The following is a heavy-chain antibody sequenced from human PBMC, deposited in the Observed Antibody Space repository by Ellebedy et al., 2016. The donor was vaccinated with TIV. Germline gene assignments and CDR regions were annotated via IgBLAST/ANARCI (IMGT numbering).Heavy chain of an antibody. V-gene: IGHV3-7*04. CDR3: AMDRALDY. CDR1: GFTFSNYW. CDR2: IKQDGSEK. Sequence: GESLKISCAASGFTFSNYWMSWVRQAPGKGLEWVANIKQDGSEKYYVDSVKGRFTISRDNAKNSLYLQMNSLRAEDTAVYYCAMDRALDYWGQGTLVTVSS. J-gene: IGHJ4*02.